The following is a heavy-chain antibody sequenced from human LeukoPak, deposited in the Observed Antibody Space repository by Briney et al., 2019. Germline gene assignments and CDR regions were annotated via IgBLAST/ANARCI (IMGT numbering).Heavy chain of an antibody. V-gene: IGHV2-70*04. D-gene: IGHD5-18*01. J-gene: IGHJ4*02. CDR1: GFSLSTSGMR. Sequence: SGPALVKPTQTLTLNCTFSGFSLSTSGMRVSWIRQPPGKALEWLARIDWDDDKFYSTSLKTRLTISKDTSKNQVVLTMTNMDPVDTATYYCARISPGYSYGYYYFDYWGQGTLVTVSS. CDR3: ARISPGYSYGYYYFDY. CDR2: IDWDDDK.